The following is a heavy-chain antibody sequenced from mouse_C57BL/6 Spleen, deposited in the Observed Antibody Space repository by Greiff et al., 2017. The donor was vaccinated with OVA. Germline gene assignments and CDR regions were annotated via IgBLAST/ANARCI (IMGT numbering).Heavy chain of an antibody. Sequence: EVQLQQSGPELVKPGASVKMSCKASGYTFTDYNMHWVKQSHGKSLEWIGYINPNNGGTSYNQKFKGKATLTVNKSSSTAYMELRSLTSEDSAVYYCARSDYGSPDAMDYWGQGTSVTVSS. CDR3: ARSDYGSPDAMDY. V-gene: IGHV1-22*01. CDR1: GYTFTDYN. D-gene: IGHD1-1*01. J-gene: IGHJ4*01. CDR2: INPNNGGT.